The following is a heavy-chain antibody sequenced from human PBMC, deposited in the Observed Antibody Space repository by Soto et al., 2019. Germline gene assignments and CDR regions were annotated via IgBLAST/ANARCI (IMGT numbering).Heavy chain of an antibody. D-gene: IGHD6-19*01. J-gene: IGHJ4*02. CDR1: GEPISGRSYY. V-gene: IGHV4-39*01. Sequence: SETLSLTCAVSGEPISGRSYYWGWIRQPPGKGLEWIGSIYYTGSTYYNPSLKSRVTISVDTSKNQFSLRLSSVTASDTAVYYGARPGSSSGWFYFDSWGQGNLVTVSS. CDR3: ARPGSSSGWFYFDS. CDR2: IYYTGST.